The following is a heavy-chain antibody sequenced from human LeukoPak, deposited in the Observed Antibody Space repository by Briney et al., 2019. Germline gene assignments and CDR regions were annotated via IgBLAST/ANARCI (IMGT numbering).Heavy chain of an antibody. J-gene: IGHJ4*02. CDR1: GYTFTGYY. Sequence: ASVKVSCKASGYTFTGYYMRWVRQAPGQGLEWMGWINPEGGGTNYAQKFQGRDTMTRDTSISTAYMEMRSLRSDDTAVYYCARDIYSSGWRAATPYFDYWGQGTLVTVSS. CDR2: INPEGGGT. V-gene: IGHV1-2*02. D-gene: IGHD6-19*01. CDR3: ARDIYSSGWRAATPYFDY.